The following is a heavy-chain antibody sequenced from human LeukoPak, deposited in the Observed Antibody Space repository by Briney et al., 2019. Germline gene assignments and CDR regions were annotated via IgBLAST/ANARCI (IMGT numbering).Heavy chain of an antibody. CDR1: GGSISSYY. CDR3: ARAQRVVVAAYFDY. D-gene: IGHD2-15*01. CDR2: IYYSGIT. V-gene: IGHV4-59*01. Sequence: PSETLSLTCTVSGGSISSYYWSWIREPPGKGLEWIGYIYYSGITNYNPSLKSRVTISVDTSKNQFSLKLSSVTAADTAVYYCARAQRVVVAAYFDYWGQGTLVTVSS. J-gene: IGHJ4*02.